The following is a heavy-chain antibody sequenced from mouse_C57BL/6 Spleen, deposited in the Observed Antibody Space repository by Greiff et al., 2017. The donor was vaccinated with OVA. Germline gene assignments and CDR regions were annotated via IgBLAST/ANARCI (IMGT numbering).Heavy chain of an antibody. Sequence: EVQLQQSGPGLVKPSQSLSLTCSVTGYSITSGYYWNWIRQFPGNKLEWMGYISYDGSNNYNPSLKNRISITRDTSKNQFFLKLNSVTTEDTATYYCARGLPVAYWGQGTLVTVSA. CDR3: ARGLPVAY. J-gene: IGHJ3*01. V-gene: IGHV3-6*01. CDR1: GYSITSGYY. CDR2: ISYDGSN.